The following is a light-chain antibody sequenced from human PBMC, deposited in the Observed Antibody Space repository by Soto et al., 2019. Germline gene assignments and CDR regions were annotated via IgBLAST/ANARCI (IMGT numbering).Light chain of an antibody. CDR3: SSYTSSATLV. CDR2: EVS. CDR1: SSDVGGYKY. V-gene: IGLV2-14*01. J-gene: IGLJ2*01. Sequence: QSVLTQPASVSGSPGQSITISCTGTSSDVGGYKYVSWYQQQPGKAPKLIIHEVSSRPSGVSNRFSGSKSGNTASLTISGLQPEDEADYYCSSYTSSATLVFGVGTKVTVL.